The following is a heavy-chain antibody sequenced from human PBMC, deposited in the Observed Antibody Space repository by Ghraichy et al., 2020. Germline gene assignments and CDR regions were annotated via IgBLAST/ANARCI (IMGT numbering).Heavy chain of an antibody. J-gene: IGHJ3*02. V-gene: IGHV5-51*01. CDR1: GYKFANYW. Sequence: GESLNISCQGSGYKFANYWIGWVRQMPGRGLEWMGNIYPGDSNTKYSPSFQGQVAISADKSISTAYLQWSSLKASDTAIYYCASLGYYDSSGYYPGGAFDIWGQGTRVTVSS. CDR2: IYPGDSNT. D-gene: IGHD3-22*01. CDR3: ASLGYYDSSGYYPGGAFDI.